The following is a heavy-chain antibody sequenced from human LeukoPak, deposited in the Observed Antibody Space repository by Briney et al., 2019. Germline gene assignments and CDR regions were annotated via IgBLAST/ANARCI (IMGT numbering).Heavy chain of an antibody. CDR1: GGSISSYY. CDR2: IYYSGGT. J-gene: IGHJ4*02. V-gene: IGHV4-59*01. CDR3: ARGPVRGSGSWGFDY. Sequence: SETLSLTCTVSGGSISSYYWSWIRQPPGKGLEWIGYIYYSGGTNYNPSLKSRVTISVDTSKNQFSLKLSSVTAADTAVYYCARGPVRGSGSWGFDYWGQGTLVTVSS. D-gene: IGHD3-10*01.